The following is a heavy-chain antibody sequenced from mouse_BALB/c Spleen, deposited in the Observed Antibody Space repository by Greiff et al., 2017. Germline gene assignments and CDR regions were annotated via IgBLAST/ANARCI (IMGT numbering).Heavy chain of an antibody. CDR1: GYTFTSSW. J-gene: IGHJ3*01. CDR2: IYPGSGST. Sequence: LQQPGSELVRPGASVKLSCKASGYTFTSSWMHWVKQRPGQGLEWIGNIYPGSGSTNYDEKFKSKATLTVDTSSSTAYMQLSSLTSEDSAVYYCTSYRYEAWFAYWGQGTLVTVSA. V-gene: IGHV1S22*01. D-gene: IGHD2-14*01. CDR3: TSYRYEAWFAY.